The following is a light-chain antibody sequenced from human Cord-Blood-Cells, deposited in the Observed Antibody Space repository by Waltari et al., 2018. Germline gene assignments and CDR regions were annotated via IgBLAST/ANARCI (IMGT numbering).Light chain of an antibody. J-gene: IGLJ3*02. CDR1: NIGSKS. V-gene: IGLV3-21*04. Sequence: SYVLTQPPSVSVAPGKTARITCGGNNIGSKSGHWYQQKPGQAPVLVIYYDSDRPSGIPERFSGSNSGNTATLTISRVDAGDEADYYCQVWDSSSDHPVFGGGTKLTVL. CDR3: QVWDSSSDHPV. CDR2: YDS.